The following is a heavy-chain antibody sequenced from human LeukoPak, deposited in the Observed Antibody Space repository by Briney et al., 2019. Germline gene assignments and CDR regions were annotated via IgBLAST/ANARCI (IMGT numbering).Heavy chain of an antibody. V-gene: IGHV4-38-2*01. Sequence: PWETLSLTCAVSGYSISSGYYWGWIRQPPGKGLEWIGSIYHSGSTYYNPSLKSRVTISVDTSKNQFSLKLSSVAAADTAVYYCARGGTTDYWGQGTLVTVSS. CDR1: GYSISSGYY. CDR3: ARGGTTDY. D-gene: IGHD1-7*01. CDR2: IYHSGST. J-gene: IGHJ4*02.